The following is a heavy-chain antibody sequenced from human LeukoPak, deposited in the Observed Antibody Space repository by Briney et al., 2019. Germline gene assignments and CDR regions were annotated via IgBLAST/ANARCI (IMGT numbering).Heavy chain of an antibody. CDR2: IWYNGSNK. CDR1: GFTFSSYG. D-gene: IGHD2-15*01. V-gene: IGHV3-33*01. CDR3: ARDQCSGGSCYSFDY. J-gene: IGHJ4*02. Sequence: GGSLRLSCAASGFTFSSYGMHWVRQAPGKGLEWVAVIWYNGSNKCYADSVKGRFTISRDNSKNTLYLQMNSLRAEDTAVYYCARDQCSGGSCYSFDYWGQGTLVTVSS.